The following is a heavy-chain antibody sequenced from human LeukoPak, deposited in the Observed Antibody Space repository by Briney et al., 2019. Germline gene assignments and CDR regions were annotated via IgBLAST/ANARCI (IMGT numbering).Heavy chain of an antibody. Sequence: SVKVSCKASGGTFSSYAISWVRQAPGQGLEWTGGIIPIFGTANYAQKFQGRVTITTDESTSTAYMELSSLRSEDTAVYYCARSAAAMVMDYYYYYMDVWGKGTTVTVSS. CDR3: ARSAAAMVMDYYYYYMDV. CDR1: GGTFSSYA. V-gene: IGHV1-69*05. CDR2: IIPIFGTA. J-gene: IGHJ6*03. D-gene: IGHD2-2*01.